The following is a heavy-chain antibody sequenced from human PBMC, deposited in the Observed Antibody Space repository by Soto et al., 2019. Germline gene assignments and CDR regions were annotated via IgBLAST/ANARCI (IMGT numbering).Heavy chain of an antibody. Sequence: QVQLQESGPGLVKPSGTLSLTCTISGGSISSNNWWSWVRQAPGKGLGWIGEIYPTGNTNYNPSLESRVTMSVDKSKNQFSLKLTSVTAADTAVYYCARDGNSTSGDLDYWGQGTLVTVSS. CDR3: ARDGNSTSGDLDY. D-gene: IGHD2-2*01. J-gene: IGHJ4*02. CDR2: IYPTGNT. CDR1: GGSISSNNW. V-gene: IGHV4-4*02.